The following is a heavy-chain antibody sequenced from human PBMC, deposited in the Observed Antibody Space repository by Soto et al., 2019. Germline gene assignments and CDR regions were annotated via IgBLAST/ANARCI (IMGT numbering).Heavy chain of an antibody. D-gene: IGHD5-12*01. J-gene: IGHJ5*02. CDR2: IYHSGST. CDR3: ARAPGYSGNWFDP. Sequence: QLQVQESGSGLVKPSQTLSLTCAVSGGSISSGGYSWSWIRQPPGKGLEWIGYIYHSGSTYYNPSLKSRVTISVDRSKNQFSLKLSSVTAADTAVYYCARAPGYSGNWFDPWGQGTLVTVSS. V-gene: IGHV4-30-2*01. CDR1: GGSISSGGYS.